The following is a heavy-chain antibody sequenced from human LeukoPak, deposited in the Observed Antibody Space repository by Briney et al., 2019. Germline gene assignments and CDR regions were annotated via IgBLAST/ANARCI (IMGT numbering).Heavy chain of an antibody. CDR2: IYYSGST. V-gene: IGHV4-59*01. Sequence: SETLSLTCTVSGGSISSYYWSWIRQPPGKGLEWIGYIYYSGSTNYNPSLKSRVTISVDTSKNQFSLKLSSVIAADTAVYYCARGLRGYTSGYTYYFDYWDQGTLVTVSS. CDR1: GGSISSYY. CDR3: ARGLRGYTSGYTYYFDY. D-gene: IGHD5-18*01. J-gene: IGHJ4*02.